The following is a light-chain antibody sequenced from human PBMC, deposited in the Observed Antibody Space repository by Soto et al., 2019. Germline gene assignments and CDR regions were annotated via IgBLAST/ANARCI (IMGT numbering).Light chain of an antibody. Sequence: IVLTHSPDTLSLSPGEVASLSFRASQGVHTFLAWYQQKPGQPPRLLIYGASTRATGVPARFSGSGSGTDFTLTISSLEPEDFAAYYCHQRSNWPPDTFGQGTRLEIK. CDR1: QGVHTF. J-gene: IGKJ5*01. CDR3: HQRSNWPPDT. V-gene: IGKV3-11*01. CDR2: GAS.